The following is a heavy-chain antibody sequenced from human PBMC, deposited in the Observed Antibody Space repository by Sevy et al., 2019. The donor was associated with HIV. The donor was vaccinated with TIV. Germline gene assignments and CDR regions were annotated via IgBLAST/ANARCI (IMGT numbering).Heavy chain of an antibody. CDR2: INPSGGST. Sequence: ASVKVSCKASGYTFTSYYMHWVRQAPGQGLEWMGIINPSGGSTSYAQMFQGRVTMTRDTSTSTVYMELSSLRSEDTAVYYCARVDGITGTTGAFDIWGQGTMVTVSS. D-gene: IGHD1-7*01. CDR3: ARVDGITGTTGAFDI. CDR1: GYTFTSYY. J-gene: IGHJ3*02. V-gene: IGHV1-46*03.